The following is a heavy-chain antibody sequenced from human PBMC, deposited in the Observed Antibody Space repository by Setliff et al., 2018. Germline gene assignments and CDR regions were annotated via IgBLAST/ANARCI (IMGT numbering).Heavy chain of an antibody. Sequence: GGSLRLSCEGSGFIFSNYFMSWFRQAPGKGLEWLSKISGNGNTVYYADSVRGRFTISRDNAKNSLYLQMSSLRTEDTAIYFCAGQGPIFGSGLIPGFDQWGQGTLVTVSS. D-gene: IGHD3-3*01. CDR2: ISGNGNTV. CDR1: GFIFSNYF. V-gene: IGHV3-11*01. J-gene: IGHJ4*02. CDR3: AGQGPIFGSGLIPGFDQ.